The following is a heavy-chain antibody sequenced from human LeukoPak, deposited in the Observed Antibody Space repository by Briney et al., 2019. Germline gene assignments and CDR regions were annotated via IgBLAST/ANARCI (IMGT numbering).Heavy chain of an antibody. D-gene: IGHD3-10*02. Sequence: GGSLRLSCAASGFTFSIYEMNWVRQAPGKGLKWVSYISSSGSTIYYADSVKGRFTISRDNAKNSLYLQMNSLRAEDTAVYYCAELGITMIGGVWSKGTTVTISS. V-gene: IGHV3-48*03. CDR1: GFTFSIYE. J-gene: IGHJ6*04. CDR3: AELGITMIGGV. CDR2: ISSSGSTI.